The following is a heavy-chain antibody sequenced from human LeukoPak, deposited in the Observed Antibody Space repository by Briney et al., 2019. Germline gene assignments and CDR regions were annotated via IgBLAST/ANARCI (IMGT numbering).Heavy chain of an antibody. J-gene: IGHJ4*02. CDR2: ISGSGGST. CDR3: AKDRYSYGLGYYFDY. CDR1: GFTFSSYA. Sequence: GGPLRLSCAASGFTFSSYAMSWVRQAPGKGLEWVSAISGSGGSTYYADSVKGRFTISRDNSKNTLYLQMNSLRAEDTAVYYCAKDRYSYGLGYYFDYWGQGTLVTVSS. V-gene: IGHV3-23*01. D-gene: IGHD5-18*01.